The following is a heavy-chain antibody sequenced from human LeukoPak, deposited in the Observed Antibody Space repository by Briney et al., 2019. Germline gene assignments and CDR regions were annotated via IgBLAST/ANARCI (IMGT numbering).Heavy chain of an antibody. CDR1: RFTFSSFA. V-gene: IGHV3-30-3*01. D-gene: IGHD5-12*01. CDR2: ISYDGSNK. CDR3: ARGTTIPNWFDP. Sequence: GGSLRLSCAASRFTFSSFAMHWVRQPPGKGLEWVAVISYDGSNKYYADSVKGRFTISRDNSKNTLCLQMNSLRAEDTAVYYCARGTTIPNWFDPWGQGTLVTVSS. J-gene: IGHJ5*02.